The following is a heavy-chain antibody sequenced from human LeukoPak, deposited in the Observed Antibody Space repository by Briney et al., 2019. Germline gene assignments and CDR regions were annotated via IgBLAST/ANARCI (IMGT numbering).Heavy chain of an antibody. CDR1: GYTFTSYG. V-gene: IGHV1-18*01. Sequence: ASVKVSCKASGYTFTSYGISWVRQAPGQGLEWMGWISAYNGNTNYAQKLQGRVTMTTDTSTSTAYMELRSLRSDDTAVYYCARWLTLGYCDSSGYYAFDIWGQGTMVTVSS. J-gene: IGHJ3*02. D-gene: IGHD3-22*01. CDR3: ARWLTLGYCDSSGYYAFDI. CDR2: ISAYNGNT.